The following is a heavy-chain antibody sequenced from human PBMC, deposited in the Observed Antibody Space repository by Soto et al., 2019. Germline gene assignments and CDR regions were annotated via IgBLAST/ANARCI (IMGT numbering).Heavy chain of an antibody. J-gene: IGHJ6*02. D-gene: IGHD5-18*01. V-gene: IGHV1-69*06. Sequence: GASVKVSCKASGGTFSSYAISWVRQAPGQGLEWMGGIIPIFGTANYAQKFQGRVTITADKSTSTAYMELSSLRSEDTAVYYCASPSRIQLWLHYYYGMDVWGQGTTVTVSS. CDR1: GGTFSSYA. CDR3: ASPSRIQLWLHYYYGMDV. CDR2: IIPIFGTA.